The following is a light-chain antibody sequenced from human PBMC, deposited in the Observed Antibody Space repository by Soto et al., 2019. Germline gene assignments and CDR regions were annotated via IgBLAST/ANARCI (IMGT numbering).Light chain of an antibody. CDR1: QSISSW. CDR2: KAS. J-gene: IGKJ5*01. CDR3: QQVNSFPST. V-gene: IGKV1-5*03. Sequence: DIQMTQSPSTLSASVGDRVTITCRASQSISSWLAWYQQKPGKAPKLLIYKASSLETGVPSRFSGGGSGTDFTLTLSSLQPEDFATYYCQQVNSFPSTFGQGTRLENK.